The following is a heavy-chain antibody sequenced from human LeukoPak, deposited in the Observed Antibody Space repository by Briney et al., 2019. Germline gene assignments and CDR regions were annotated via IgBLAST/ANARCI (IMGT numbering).Heavy chain of an antibody. CDR2: IYYSGST. D-gene: IGHD5-18*01. V-gene: IGHV4-59*01. J-gene: IGHJ4*02. Sequence: KSSETLSLTCTVSGGSISSYYWSWTRQPPGKGLGWIGYIYYSGSTNYNPSLKSRVTISVDTSKNQFSLKLSSVTAADTAVYYCARGRAAMRFDYWGQGTLVTVSS. CDR1: GGSISSYY. CDR3: ARGRAAMRFDY.